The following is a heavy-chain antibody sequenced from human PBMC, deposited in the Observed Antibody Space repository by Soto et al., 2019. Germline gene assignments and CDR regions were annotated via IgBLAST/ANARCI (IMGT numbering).Heavy chain of an antibody. CDR3: VPQPIGEDEFPLDY. Sequence: QPGGSLRLSCSASGFTFSSYAMHWVRQAPGKGLEYVSAISSNGGNTYYADSVKGRFTISRDNSKNTLYLQMSSLRAEDTDVYYCVPQPIGEDEFPLDYWGQGTLVTVSS. CDR2: ISSNGGNT. J-gene: IGHJ4*02. CDR1: GFTFSSYA. V-gene: IGHV3-64D*06. D-gene: IGHD3-10*01.